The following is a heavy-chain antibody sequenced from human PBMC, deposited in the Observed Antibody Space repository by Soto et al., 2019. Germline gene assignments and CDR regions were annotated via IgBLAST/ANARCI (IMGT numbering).Heavy chain of an antibody. V-gene: IGHV1-24*01. Sequence: GASVKVSCKVSGYTLTELSMHWVRQAPGKGLEWMGGFDPEDGETIYAQKFQGRVTMTEDTSTDTAYMELSSLRSEDTAVYYCATPDPNAVAGPSVLLFNYWGQGTLVTVSS. CDR2: FDPEDGET. CDR1: GYTLTELS. J-gene: IGHJ4*02. D-gene: IGHD6-19*01. CDR3: ATPDPNAVAGPSVLLFNY.